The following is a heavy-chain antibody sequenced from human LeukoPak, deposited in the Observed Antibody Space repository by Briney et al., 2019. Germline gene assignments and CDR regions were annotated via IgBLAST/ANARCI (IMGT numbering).Heavy chain of an antibody. V-gene: IGHV3-21*01. CDR2: ISSSSSYI. CDR3: ARDRVPATALDY. CDR1: GFTFSSYS. Sequence: PGGSLRLSCAASGFTFSSYSMNWVRQAPGKGLEWVSSISSSSSYIYYADSVKGRFTISRDNAKNSLYLQMNSLRAEDTAVYYCARDRVPATALDYWGQGTLVTVSS. J-gene: IGHJ4*02. D-gene: IGHD2-2*01.